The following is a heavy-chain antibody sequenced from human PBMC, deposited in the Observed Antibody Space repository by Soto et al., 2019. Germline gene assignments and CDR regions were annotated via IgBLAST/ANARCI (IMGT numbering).Heavy chain of an antibody. V-gene: IGHV4-39*01. J-gene: IGHJ4*02. Sequence: SQTLSLTCTASGDSIVNSKYFWGWIRQPPGKGPQWIGSIYYSGRTYYSPSLQSRVTISVDTSKNQFSLQLTSVTDADTAVYYCAKTGGYSYDDYFDSWGQGTLVTVSS. CDR1: GDSIVNSKYF. CDR3: AKTGGYSYDDYFDS. D-gene: IGHD5-18*01. CDR2: IYYSGRT.